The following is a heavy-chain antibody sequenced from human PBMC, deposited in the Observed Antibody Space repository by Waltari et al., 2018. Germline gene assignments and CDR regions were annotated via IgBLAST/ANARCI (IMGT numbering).Heavy chain of an antibody. CDR2: ISSSSSYI. J-gene: IGHJ5*02. CDR1: GFTFSSYS. CDR3: ARPTRGIAVGEGFDP. D-gene: IGHD6-19*01. V-gene: IGHV3-21*01. Sequence: EVQLVESGGGLVKPGGSLRLSCAASGFTFSSYSMNWVRQAPGKGLEGVSSISSSSSYIYYADSVKGRFTISRDNAKNSLYLQMNSLRAEDTAVYYCARPTRGIAVGEGFDPWGQGTLVTVSS.